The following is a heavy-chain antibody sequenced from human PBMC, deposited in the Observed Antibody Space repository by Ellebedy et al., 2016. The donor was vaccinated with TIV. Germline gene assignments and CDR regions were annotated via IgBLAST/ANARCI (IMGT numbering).Heavy chain of an antibody. CDR2: TIPFFGTE. CDR1: GGTFRMYA. V-gene: IGHV1-69*13. J-gene: IGHJ6*02. Sequence: ASVKVSCKASGGTFRMYAISWVRQAPGQGLEWMGGTIPFFGTENYAQAFQDRVTISADESTSTAYMELTGLTSDDTAVYYCARDRIEGAVLPTRYYDMDVWGQGTTVTVSS. CDR3: ARDRIEGAVLPTRYYDMDV. D-gene: IGHD2/OR15-2a*01.